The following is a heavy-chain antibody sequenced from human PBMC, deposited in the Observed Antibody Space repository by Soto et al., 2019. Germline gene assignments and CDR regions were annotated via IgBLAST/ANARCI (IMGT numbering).Heavy chain of an antibody. CDR3: GAGDGYSNWYFDL. D-gene: IGHD4-4*01. V-gene: IGHV4-39*01. CDR2: IYYSGST. Sequence: SETLSLTCTVSGGSISSGDYYWSWIRQPPGKGLEWIGSIYYSGSTYYNPSLKSRVTISVDTSKNQFSLKLSSVTAADTAVYYCGAGDGYSNWYFDLWGRGTLVTVS. J-gene: IGHJ2*01. CDR1: GGSISSGDYY.